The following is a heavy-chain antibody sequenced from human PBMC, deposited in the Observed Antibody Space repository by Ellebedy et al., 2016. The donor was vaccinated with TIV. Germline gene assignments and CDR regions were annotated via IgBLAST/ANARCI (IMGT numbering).Heavy chain of an antibody. CDR2: IYYSGST. J-gene: IGHJ6*03. CDR3: ARELRAAGGHYMDV. D-gene: IGHD2-15*01. V-gene: IGHV4-39*07. Sequence: MPSETLSLTCSVSGCSTRSVSYYWGWIRQPPGKGLEWIGSIYYSGSTYYNPSLNSRVTISVDTSKNQFSLKLNSVTAADTAVYYCARELRAAGGHYMDVWGRGTTVTVSS. CDR1: GCSTRSVSYY.